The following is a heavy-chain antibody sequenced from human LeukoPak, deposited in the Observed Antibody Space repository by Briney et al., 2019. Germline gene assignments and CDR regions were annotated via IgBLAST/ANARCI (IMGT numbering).Heavy chain of an antibody. CDR2: IKQDGSEK. J-gene: IGHJ3*02. D-gene: IGHD3-3*01. V-gene: IGHV3-7*01. Sequence: GGSLRLSCAASGFTFSSYGMHWVRQAPGKGLEWVANIKQDGSEKYYVDSVKGRFTISRDNAKNSLYLQMNSLRAEDTAVYYCARGTNYDFWSGYPLAFDIWGQGTMVTVSS. CDR1: GFTFSSYG. CDR3: ARGTNYDFWSGYPLAFDI.